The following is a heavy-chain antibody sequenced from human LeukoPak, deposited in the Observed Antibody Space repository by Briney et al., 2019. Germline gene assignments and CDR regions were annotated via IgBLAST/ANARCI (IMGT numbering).Heavy chain of an antibody. CDR3: ARSVEGYCRGGSCYNYYYYMDV. Sequence: PSQTLSLTCSVSGGSITSGSYYWSWIRQPAGKGLEWIGRIETSGSTNYNPSLKSRVTISVDTSKNQFSLKLSSVTAADTAVYFCARSVEGYCRGGSCYNYYYYMDVWGKGTTVTVSS. CDR2: IETSGST. CDR1: GGSITSGSYY. J-gene: IGHJ6*03. V-gene: IGHV4-61*02. D-gene: IGHD2-15*01.